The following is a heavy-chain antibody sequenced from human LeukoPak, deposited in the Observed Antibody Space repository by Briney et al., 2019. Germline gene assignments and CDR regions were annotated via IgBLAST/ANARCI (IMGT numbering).Heavy chain of an antibody. Sequence: PSEALSLTCAVYGGSFSGYYWSWIRQPPGKGLEWIGEINHSGSTNYNPSLKSRVTISVDTSKNQFSLKLSSVTAADTAVYYCARGSDYGDYSLDYWGQGTLVTVSS. CDR3: ARGSDYGDYSLDY. V-gene: IGHV4-34*01. D-gene: IGHD4-17*01. CDR1: GGSFSGYY. J-gene: IGHJ4*02. CDR2: INHSGST.